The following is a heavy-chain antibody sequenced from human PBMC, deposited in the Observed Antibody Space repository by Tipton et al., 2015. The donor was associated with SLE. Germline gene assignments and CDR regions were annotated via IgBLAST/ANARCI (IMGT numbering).Heavy chain of an antibody. CDR1: GFRFSDYW. V-gene: IGHV3-74*01. Sequence: SLRLSCAASGFRFSDYWMHWVRQAPGKGLVWVSRINGDGSTTNYADSVKGRFTISRDNAKNTLYLQMNSLRAEDTAVYYCTRVESTSWAFDIWGQGTIVTVSS. D-gene: IGHD2/OR15-2a*01. CDR2: INGDGSTT. CDR3: TRVESTSWAFDI. J-gene: IGHJ3*02.